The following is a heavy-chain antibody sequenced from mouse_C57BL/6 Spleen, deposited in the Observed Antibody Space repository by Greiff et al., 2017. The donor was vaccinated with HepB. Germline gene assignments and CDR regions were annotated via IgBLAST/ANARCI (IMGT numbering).Heavy chain of an antibody. CDR1: GYTFTSYW. D-gene: IGHD3-2*02. V-gene: IGHV1-55*01. CDR2: IYPGSGST. Sequence: VQLQQPGAELVKPGASVKMSCKASGYTFTSYWITWVKQRPGQGLEWIGDIYPGSGSTNYNEKFKSKATLTVDTSSSTAYMQLSSLTSEDSAVYYCARGGDSSGYLYYFDYWGQGTTLTVSS. CDR3: ARGGDSSGYLYYFDY. J-gene: IGHJ2*01.